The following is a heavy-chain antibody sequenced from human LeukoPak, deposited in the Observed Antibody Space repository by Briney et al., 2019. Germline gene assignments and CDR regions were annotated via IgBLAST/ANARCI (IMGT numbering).Heavy chain of an antibody. CDR2: IWYDGSNK. CDR3: ARDPPVSDYYDSSGYIPFDY. J-gene: IGHJ4*02. CDR1: GFTVSDNY. D-gene: IGHD3-22*01. V-gene: IGHV3-33*08. Sequence: PGGSLRLSCAVSGFTVSDNYMSWVRQAPGKGLEWVAVIWYDGSNKYYADSVKGRFTISRDNSKNTLYLQMNSLRAEDTAVYYCARDPPVSDYYDSSGYIPFDYWGQGTLVTVSS.